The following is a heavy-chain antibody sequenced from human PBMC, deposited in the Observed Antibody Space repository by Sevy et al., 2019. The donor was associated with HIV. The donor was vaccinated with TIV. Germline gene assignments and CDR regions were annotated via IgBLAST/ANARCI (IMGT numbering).Heavy chain of an antibody. CDR2: IYSGGNT. CDR1: GFTVSTNY. Sequence: GGSLRLSCVVSGFTVSTNYMSWVRQAPGKGLEWVSAIYSGGNTYYADSVKGRFTISRDNSKNTVYLQLNSLRAEYTAVYFCARETVSGYNLWGQGTLVTVSS. CDR3: ARETVSGYNL. D-gene: IGHD5-12*01. V-gene: IGHV3-53*01. J-gene: IGHJ4*01.